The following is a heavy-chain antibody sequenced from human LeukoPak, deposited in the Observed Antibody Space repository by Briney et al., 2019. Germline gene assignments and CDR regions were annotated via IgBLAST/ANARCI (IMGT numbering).Heavy chain of an antibody. CDR2: INPNSGYT. CDR3: ARGGTTYFDSVWGGYRFTDFDS. D-gene: IGHD3-16*02. CDR1: GYSFGTYD. V-gene: IGHV1-8*01. J-gene: IGHJ4*01. Sequence: ASVKVSCKASGYSFGTYDINWVRQATGQGLEWMGWINPNSGYTGNAQKFQGRVTLTRDTSMNTAYLELSSLRSDDTAVYYCARGGTTYFDSVWGGYRFTDFDSWGQGTLVTVSS.